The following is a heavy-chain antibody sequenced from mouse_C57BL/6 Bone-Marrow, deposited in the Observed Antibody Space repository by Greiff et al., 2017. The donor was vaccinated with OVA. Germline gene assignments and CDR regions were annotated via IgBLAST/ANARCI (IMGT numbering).Heavy chain of an antibody. J-gene: IGHJ2*01. Sequence: EVNVVESGGGLVKPGGSLKLSCAASGFTFSSYAMSWVRQTPEKRLEWVATISDGGSYTYYPDNVKGRFTISRDNAKNNLYLQMSHLKSEDTAMYYCAGSIPYYFDYWGQGTTLTVSS. CDR1: GFTFSSYA. V-gene: IGHV5-4*03. CDR3: AGSIPYYFDY. CDR2: ISDGGSYT. D-gene: IGHD2-3*01.